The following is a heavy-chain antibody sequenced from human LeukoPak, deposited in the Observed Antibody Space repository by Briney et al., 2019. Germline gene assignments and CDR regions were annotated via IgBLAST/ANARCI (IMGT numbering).Heavy chain of an antibody. CDR3: ARELWGFSSSRSFAY. D-gene: IGHD6-13*01. V-gene: IGHV3-64*01. CDR1: GFTFSSYA. Sequence: PGGSLRLSCAASGFTFSSYAMHWVRQAPGKGLEYVSAISSNGGSTYYANSVKGRFTISRDNSKNTLHLQMDSLKAEDTAVYYCARELWGFSSSRSFAYWGQGTLVTVAS. CDR2: ISSNGGST. J-gene: IGHJ4*02.